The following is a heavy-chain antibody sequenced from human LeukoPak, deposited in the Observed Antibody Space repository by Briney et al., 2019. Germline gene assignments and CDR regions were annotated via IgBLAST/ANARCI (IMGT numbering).Heavy chain of an antibody. Sequence: SQTLSLTCTLSGGSISSGGYYWSWIRQHPGKGLEWIGEINHSGSTNYNPSLKSRVTISVDTSKNQFSLKLSSVTAADTAVYYCARDTPNYDSRSASAPTWFH. CDR3: ARDTPNYDSRSASAPTWFH. CDR2: INHSGST. V-gene: IGHV4-30-2*01. CDR1: GGSISSGGYY. D-gene: IGHD3-22*01. J-gene: IGHJ5*02.